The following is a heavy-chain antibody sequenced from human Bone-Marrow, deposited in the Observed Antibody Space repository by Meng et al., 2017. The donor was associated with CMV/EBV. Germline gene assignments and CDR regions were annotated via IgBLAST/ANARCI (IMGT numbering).Heavy chain of an antibody. J-gene: IGHJ6*02. CDR2: IRYDGINK. CDR1: GLSFSDYG. Sequence: GGSLRLSCTASGLSFSDYGMHWVRQAPAKGLEWVAFIRYDGINKYYGDSVKGRFTISRDNSKNTLYLQMNSLRAEDTAVYYCAKGSTVTLYYYYYGMDVWGQGTTVTVSS. V-gene: IGHV3-30*02. D-gene: IGHD4-11*01. CDR3: AKGSTVTLYYYYYGMDV.